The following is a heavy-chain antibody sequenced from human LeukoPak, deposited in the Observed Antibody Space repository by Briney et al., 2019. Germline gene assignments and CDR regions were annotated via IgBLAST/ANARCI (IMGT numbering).Heavy chain of an antibody. CDR2: IKQDGSEK. V-gene: IGHV3-7*01. CDR1: GFTFSSYW. CDR3: ARRDGYNRAGTWFDP. Sequence: GGSLRLSCAASGFTFSSYWMSWVRQAPGKGPEWVANIKQDGSEKYYVDSVKGRFTISRDNAKNSLYLQMNSLRAEDTAVYYCARRDGYNRAGTWFDPWGQGTLVTVSS. J-gene: IGHJ5*02. D-gene: IGHD5-24*01.